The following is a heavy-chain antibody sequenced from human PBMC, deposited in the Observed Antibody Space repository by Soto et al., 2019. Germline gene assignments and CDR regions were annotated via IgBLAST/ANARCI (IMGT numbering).Heavy chain of an antibody. CDR1: GFIFNDYA. V-gene: IGHV3-53*01. CDR2: INSGGST. CDR3: TRDHQAAAENFFDY. Sequence: GGSLRLSCVASGFIFNDYAMSWIRQAPGKGLEWVSVINSGGSTYYADSVKGRFTISRDNSKTTLYLQMNSQRAEDTAVYYCTRDHQAAAENFFDYWGQGTLVTVSS. D-gene: IGHD6-13*01. J-gene: IGHJ4*02.